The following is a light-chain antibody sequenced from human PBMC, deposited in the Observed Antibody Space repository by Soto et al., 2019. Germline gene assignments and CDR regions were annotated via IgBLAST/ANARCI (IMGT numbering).Light chain of an antibody. CDR1: QSISSY. V-gene: IGKV1-39*01. Sequence: DIQMTQSPSSLSASVGDRVTITCRASQSISSYLNWYQQKPGKAAKLLIYAASSLQSGVPSRFSGSGSGTDFTLTISTVQPEYFATYYCQQSYRAPLTFGGGTKVEIK. J-gene: IGKJ4*01. CDR2: AAS. CDR3: QQSYRAPLT.